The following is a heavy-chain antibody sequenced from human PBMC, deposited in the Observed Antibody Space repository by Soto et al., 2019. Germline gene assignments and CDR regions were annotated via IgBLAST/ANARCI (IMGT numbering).Heavy chain of an antibody. CDR1: GGSFSGYY. J-gene: IGHJ6*02. Sequence: SETLSLTCAVYGGSFSGYYWSWIRQPPGKGLEWIGEINHSGSTNYSPSLKSRVTISVDTSKNQFSLKLSSVTAADTAVYYCAVSTSSKSYYYGMDVWGQGTTVTVSS. V-gene: IGHV4-34*01. CDR2: INHSGST. CDR3: AVSTSSKSYYYGMDV. D-gene: IGHD2-2*01.